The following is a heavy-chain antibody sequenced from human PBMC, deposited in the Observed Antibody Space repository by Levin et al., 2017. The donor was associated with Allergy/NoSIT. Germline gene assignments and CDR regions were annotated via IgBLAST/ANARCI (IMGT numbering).Heavy chain of an antibody. Sequence: ASVKVSCKASGYTFTGYYMHWVRQAPGQGLEWMGRINPNSGGTNYAQKFQGRVTMTRDTSISTAYMELSRLRSDDTAVYYCARENYGEYNWFDPWGQGTLVTVSS. CDR3: ARENYGEYNWFDP. CDR2: INPNSGGT. D-gene: IGHD4-17*01. V-gene: IGHV1-2*06. CDR1: GYTFTGYY. J-gene: IGHJ5*02.